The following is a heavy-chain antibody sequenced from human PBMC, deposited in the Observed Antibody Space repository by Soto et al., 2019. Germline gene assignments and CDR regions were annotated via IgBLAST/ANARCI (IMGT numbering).Heavy chain of an antibody. D-gene: IGHD3-22*01. J-gene: IGHJ4*02. V-gene: IGHV3-11*01. CDR2: ISSSGSTI. CDR3: ARALYYDSSGYDTFLDF. Sequence: PCGSLRISCASCGDTVSDSDIAWIRQAQGKGLEWVSYISSSGSTIYYADSVKGRFTISRDNAKNSLYLQMNSLRAEDTAVYYCARALYYDSSGYDTFLDFRRQGSLVIGSS. CDR1: GDTVSDSD.